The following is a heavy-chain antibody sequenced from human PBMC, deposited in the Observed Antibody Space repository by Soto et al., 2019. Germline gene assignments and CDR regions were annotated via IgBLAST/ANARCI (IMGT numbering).Heavy chain of an antibody. CDR1: GYIFRSYG. CDR2: FSAYNSNT. CDR3: AREDSYYCSPY. D-gene: IGHD3-10*01. J-gene: IGHJ4*02. Sequence: QVQLVQSGAEVKKSGASVKVSCTTSGYIFRSYGISWVRQAPGQGLEWMGWFSAYNSNTKYAQKLTGRVTMTPDTSTSTTYMELKSLRSDETDVDDCAREDSYYCSPYWGRGNLVTVSS. V-gene: IGHV1-18*04.